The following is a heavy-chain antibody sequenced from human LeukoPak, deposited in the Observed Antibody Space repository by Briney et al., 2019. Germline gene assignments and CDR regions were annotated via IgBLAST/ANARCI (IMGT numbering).Heavy chain of an antibody. CDR1: GGSISSYY. CDR2: IYYSGST. J-gene: IGHJ4*02. CDR3: ARDRGTWNDDGFDY. Sequence: PSETLSLTCTVSGGSISSYYWGWIRQPPGKGLEWIGSIYYSGSTHYNPSLKSRVTMSVDTSKNQFSLKLSSVTAADTAVYYCARDRGTWNDDGFDYWGQGTLVTVSS. D-gene: IGHD1-1*01. V-gene: IGHV4-39*07.